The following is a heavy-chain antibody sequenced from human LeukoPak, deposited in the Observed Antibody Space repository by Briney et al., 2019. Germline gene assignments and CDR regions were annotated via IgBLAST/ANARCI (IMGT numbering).Heavy chain of an antibody. CDR3: ARGSSFFGHYFDY. V-gene: IGHV3-23*01. Sequence: GGSLRPSCAASGFTFTNYAINWVRQAPGKGLEWVSTITGSGSATYYADSVKGRFTISRDKSKNTLDLQMNTLRAEDTAVYYCARGSSFFGHYFDYWGQGTLVTVSS. D-gene: IGHD3-10*01. CDR1: GFTFTNYA. CDR2: ITGSGSAT. J-gene: IGHJ4*02.